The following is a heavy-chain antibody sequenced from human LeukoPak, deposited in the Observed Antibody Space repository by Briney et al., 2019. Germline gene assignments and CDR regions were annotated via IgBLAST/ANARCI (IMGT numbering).Heavy chain of an antibody. CDR1: GGSISSSSHF. D-gene: IGHD6-19*01. Sequence: SETLSLTCTVSGGSISSSSHFWSWIRQPPGKGLEWIGSIYYSGNTYYNSSLKSRVTISVDTSKNQFSLKLSSVTAADTAVYYCARGGAVALLDYWGQGTLVTVSS. J-gene: IGHJ4*02. V-gene: IGHV4-39*01. CDR2: IYYSGNT. CDR3: ARGGAVALLDY.